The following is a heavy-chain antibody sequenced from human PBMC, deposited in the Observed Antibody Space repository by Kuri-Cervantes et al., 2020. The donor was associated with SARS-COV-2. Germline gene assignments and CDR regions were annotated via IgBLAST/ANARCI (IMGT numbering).Heavy chain of an antibody. CDR2: IIPIFGTA. V-gene: IGHV1-69*13. D-gene: IGHD2-2*01. Sequence: SVKVSCKASGGTFSSYAISWVRQAPGQGLEWMGRIIPIFGTANYAQKFQGRVTITADESTSTACMELSSLRSEDTAVYYCARASVVPAAYPTFDYWGQGTLVTVSS. CDR3: ARASVVPAAYPTFDY. CDR1: GGTFSSYA. J-gene: IGHJ4*02.